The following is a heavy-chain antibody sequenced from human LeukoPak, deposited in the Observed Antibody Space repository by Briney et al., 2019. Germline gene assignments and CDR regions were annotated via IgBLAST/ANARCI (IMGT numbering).Heavy chain of an antibody. Sequence: ASVKVSCKASGGTFSSYAISWVRQAPGQGLEWMGGIIPIFGTANYAQKFQGRVTITADESTSTAYMELSSLRSEDTAVYYCAREIDRDGYNRFFDYWGQGTLVTVSS. V-gene: IGHV1-69*13. CDR1: GGTFSSYA. J-gene: IGHJ4*02. CDR3: AREIDRDGYNRFFDY. D-gene: IGHD5-24*01. CDR2: IIPIFGTA.